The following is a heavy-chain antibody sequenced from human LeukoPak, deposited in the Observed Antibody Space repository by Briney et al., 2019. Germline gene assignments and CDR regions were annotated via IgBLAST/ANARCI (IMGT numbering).Heavy chain of an antibody. V-gene: IGHV5-51*01. CDR2: IYPGDSDT. D-gene: IGHD6-13*01. CDR1: GYSFTSYW. Sequence: GESLKISSKGYGYSFTSYWIGWERQMHGKGLEWMGIIYPGDSDTRYSPSFQGQVTISADKSISTAYLQWSSLKASDTAMYYCARHGGPYSSHAWFDPWGQGTLVTVSS. CDR3: ARHGGPYSSHAWFDP. J-gene: IGHJ5*02.